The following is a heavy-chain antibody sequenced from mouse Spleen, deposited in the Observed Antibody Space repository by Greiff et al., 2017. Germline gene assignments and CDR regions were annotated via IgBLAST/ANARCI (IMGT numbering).Heavy chain of an antibody. CDR3: ARDGNSSYFDY. Sequence: EVQLQQSGPVLVKPGASVKMSCKASGYTFTDYYMNWVKQSHGKSLEWIGVINPYNGGTSYNQKFKGKATLTVDKSSSTAYMELNSLTSEDSAVYYCARDGNSSYFDYWGQGTTLTVSS. D-gene: IGHD2-1*01. V-gene: IGHV1-19*01. CDR2: INPYNGGT. J-gene: IGHJ2*01. CDR1: GYTFTDYY.